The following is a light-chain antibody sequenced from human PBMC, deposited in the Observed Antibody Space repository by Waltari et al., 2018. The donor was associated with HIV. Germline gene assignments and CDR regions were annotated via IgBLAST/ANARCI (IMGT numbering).Light chain of an antibody. CDR1: QSVLYTSNNKNY. Sequence: DIVMTQSPDSLVVSLGERATINCKSSQSVLYTSNNKNYLAWFQQKPGQPPKLLIYWAPTRESGFPDRFTGSGSGTDFTLTISSLQAEDVAVYYCQQYYSISSVTFGQGTKLEIK. J-gene: IGKJ2*01. CDR3: QQYYSISSVT. CDR2: WAP. V-gene: IGKV4-1*01.